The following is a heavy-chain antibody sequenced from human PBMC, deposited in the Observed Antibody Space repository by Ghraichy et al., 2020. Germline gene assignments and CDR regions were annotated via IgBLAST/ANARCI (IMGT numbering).Heavy chain of an antibody. CDR1: GFTFSSYG. V-gene: IGHV3-33*01. D-gene: IGHD2-2*01. CDR3: AREEGDIVVVPAAGYFSY. J-gene: IGHJ4*02. CDR2: IWYDGSNK. Sequence: GGSLRLSCAASGFTFSSYGMHWVRQAPGKGLEWVAVIWYDGSNKYYADSVKGRFTISRDNSKKTLYLQMNSLRAEDTAVYYCAREEGDIVVVPAAGYFSYWGQGTLVTVSS.